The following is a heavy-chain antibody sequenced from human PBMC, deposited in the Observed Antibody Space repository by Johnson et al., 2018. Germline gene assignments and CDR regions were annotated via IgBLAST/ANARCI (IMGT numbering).Heavy chain of an antibody. V-gene: IGHV4-59*01. D-gene: IGHD3-22*01. CDR1: GGSISSYY. CDR2: IYYSGST. Sequence: QVQLQESGPGLVKPSETLALTCTVSGGSISSYYWSWIRQPPGNGLEWIGYIYYSGSTNYNPSLKSRVPTSVDTSKNQFPLTLRSVTPADTAVYYCAKKRHYDSSGYYNAITEYCQHWGQGTLVTVSS. J-gene: IGHJ1*01. CDR3: AKKRHYDSSGYYNAITEYCQH.